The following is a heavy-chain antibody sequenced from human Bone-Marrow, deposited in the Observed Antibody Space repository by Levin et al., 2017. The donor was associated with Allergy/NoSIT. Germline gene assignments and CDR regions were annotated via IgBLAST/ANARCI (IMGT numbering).Heavy chain of an antibody. CDR1: GGSIGSSDYY. CDR3: ARGGMFYHDSSGYPFDY. D-gene: IGHD3-22*01. Sequence: SQTLSLTCTVSGGSIGSSDYYWSWIRQTPGKGLEWIGCIYYIGHTYYDRSLRSRVTISVDTSKNQLSLKLRSVTAADTAVYYCARGGMFYHDSSGYPFDYWGQGTQVTVSS. CDR2: IYYIGHT. J-gene: IGHJ4*02. V-gene: IGHV4-30-4*01.